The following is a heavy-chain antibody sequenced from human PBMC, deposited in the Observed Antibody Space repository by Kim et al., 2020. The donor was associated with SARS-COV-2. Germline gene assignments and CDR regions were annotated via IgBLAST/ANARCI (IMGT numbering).Heavy chain of an antibody. D-gene: IGHD1-20*01. V-gene: IGHV3-21*01. J-gene: IGHJ4*02. CDR3: ARDGPSHVSLGWYYFDY. CDR1: GFTFSSYS. CDR2: ISSSSSYI. Sequence: GGSLRLSCAASGFTFSSYSMNWVRQAPGKGLEWVSSISSSSSYIYYADSVKGRFTISRDNAKNSLYLQMNSLRAEDTVVYYCARDGPSHVSLGWYYFDYWGQGTLVTVSS.